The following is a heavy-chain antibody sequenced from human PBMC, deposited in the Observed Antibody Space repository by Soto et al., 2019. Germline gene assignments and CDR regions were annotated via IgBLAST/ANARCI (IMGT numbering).Heavy chain of an antibody. D-gene: IGHD6-13*01. V-gene: IGHV2-5*02. Sequence: QITLKESGPTLVKPTQTLTLTCTFSGFSLTTSGVGVGWIRQPPGKALEWLAVIYWDDDKRYSPSLKSRLTITKDASKNQVVLTMTNMDPVDTATYYCAHRDRTSWYDYWGQGTLVTVSS. CDR1: GFSLTTSGVG. J-gene: IGHJ4*02. CDR2: IYWDDDK. CDR3: AHRDRTSWYDY.